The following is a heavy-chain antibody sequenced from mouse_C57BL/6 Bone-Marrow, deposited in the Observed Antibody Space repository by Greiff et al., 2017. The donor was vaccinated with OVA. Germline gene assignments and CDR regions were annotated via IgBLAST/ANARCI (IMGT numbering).Heavy chain of an antibody. CDR1: GFTFSDYY. V-gene: IGHV5-16*01. D-gene: IGHD1-1*01. CDR3: ARAPNYGYWYFDV. Sequence: EVHLVESEGGLVQPGSSMKLSCTASGFTFSDYYMAWVRQVPEKGLEWVANINYDGSSTYYLDSLKSRFIISRDNAKNILYLQMSSLKSEDTATYYCARAPNYGYWYFDVWGTGTTVTVSS. CDR2: INYDGSST. J-gene: IGHJ1*03.